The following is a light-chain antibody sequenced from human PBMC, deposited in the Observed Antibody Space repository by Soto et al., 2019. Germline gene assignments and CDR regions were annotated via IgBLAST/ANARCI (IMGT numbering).Light chain of an antibody. V-gene: IGLV3-21*02. J-gene: IGLJ1*01. Sequence: YELTQPPSLSVAPGQTASIPCCGNNIGSKTVHWYQQKPFQAPLLAVYDGRDRPSVTPDRFSASNSGNTATLTISRVEAGDEAASYCQVWDPSTDQTHVSGTGPKV. CDR2: DGR. CDR3: QVWDPSTDQTHV. CDR1: NIGSKT.